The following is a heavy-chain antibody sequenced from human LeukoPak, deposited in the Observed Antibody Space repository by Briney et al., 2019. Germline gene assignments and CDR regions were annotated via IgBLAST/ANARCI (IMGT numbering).Heavy chain of an antibody. CDR2: IRSKANSYAT. D-gene: IGHD6-13*01. V-gene: IGHV3-73*01. J-gene: IGHJ6*03. CDR1: GFTFSGSA. CDR3: TRLGYSSSYYCYYMDV. Sequence: GGSLRLSCAASGFTFSGSAMHWVRQASGKGLEWVGRIRSKANSYATAYAASVKGRFTISRDDSKNTAYLQMNSLKTEDTAVYYCTRLGYSSSYYCYYMDVWGKGTTVTISS.